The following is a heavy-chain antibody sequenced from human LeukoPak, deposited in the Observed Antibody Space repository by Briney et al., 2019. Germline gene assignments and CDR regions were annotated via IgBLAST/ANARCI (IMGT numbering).Heavy chain of an antibody. D-gene: IGHD5-18*01. CDR2: MNPNSGNT. V-gene: IGHV1-8*01. CDR1: GYTFTSYD. CDR3: ARGQIGYRTLWFDP. J-gene: IGHJ5*02. Sequence: ASVKVSCKASGYTFTSYDINWVCQATGQGLEWMGWMNPNSGNTGYAQKFQGRVTMTRNTSISTAYMELSSLRSEDTAVYYCARGQIGYRTLWFDPWGQGTLVTVSS.